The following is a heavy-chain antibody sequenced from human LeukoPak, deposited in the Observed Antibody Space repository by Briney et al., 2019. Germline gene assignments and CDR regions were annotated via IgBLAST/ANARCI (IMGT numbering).Heavy chain of an antibody. CDR3: AKDKIVVVPPAIAAFDI. V-gene: IGHV3-23*01. J-gene: IGHJ3*02. CDR2: ITGSGGST. D-gene: IGHD2-2*01. Sequence: GGSLRLSCAASGFTFSSYGMSWVRQAPGKGLEWVSAITGSGGSTYYANSVKGRFTISRDNSKNTLYLQMNSLRAEDTAVFYCAKDKIVVVPPAIAAFDIWGQGTMVTVSS. CDR1: GFTFSSYG.